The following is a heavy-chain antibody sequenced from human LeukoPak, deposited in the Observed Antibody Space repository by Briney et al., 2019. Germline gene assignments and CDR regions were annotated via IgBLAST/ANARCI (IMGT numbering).Heavy chain of an antibody. V-gene: IGHV4-39*01. J-gene: IGHJ4*02. CDR3: ARQTGSGLFILP. D-gene: IGHD3/OR15-3a*01. CDR2: IYYTGNT. Sequence: SEPLSLTCTVSGVSIISSYSYWGWIRQPPGLGLEWIGSIYYTGNTYYNASLKSQVSISIDTSKNQFSLKLTSVTAADTAVYYCARQTGSGLFILPGGQGTLVTVSS. CDR1: GVSIISSYSY.